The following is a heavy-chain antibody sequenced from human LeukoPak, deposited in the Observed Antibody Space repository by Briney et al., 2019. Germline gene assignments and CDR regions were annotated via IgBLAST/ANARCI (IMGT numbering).Heavy chain of an antibody. CDR2: INTNTGNP. CDR1: GYTFTRYA. D-gene: IGHD6-13*01. Sequence: ASVKVSCKASGYTFTRYALNWVRQAPGQGLEWMGWINTNTGNPTYAQGFTGRFVFSLDTSVSTAYLQISSLKAEDTAVYYCARAGGYFGREAAAGRGGTDYWGQGTLVTVSS. V-gene: IGHV7-4-1*02. J-gene: IGHJ4*02. CDR3: ARAGGYFGREAAAGRGGTDY.